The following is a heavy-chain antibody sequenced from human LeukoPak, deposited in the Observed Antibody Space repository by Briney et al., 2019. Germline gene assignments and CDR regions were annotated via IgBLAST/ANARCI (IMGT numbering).Heavy chain of an antibody. J-gene: IGHJ4*02. CDR2: ISWNSGSI. Sequence: GRSLRLSCAASGFTFDDYAMHWVRQAPGKGLEWVSGISWNSGSIGYADSVKGRFTISRDNSKNTLYLQMNSLRAEDTAVYYCAKDRGWYPGYFDYWGQGTLVTVSS. D-gene: IGHD6-19*01. V-gene: IGHV3-9*01. CDR1: GFTFDDYA. CDR3: AKDRGWYPGYFDY.